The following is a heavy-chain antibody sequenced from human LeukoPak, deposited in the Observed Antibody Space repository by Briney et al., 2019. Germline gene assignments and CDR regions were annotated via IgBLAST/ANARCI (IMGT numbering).Heavy chain of an antibody. J-gene: IGHJ4*02. CDR3: ARHQTGDHYFDY. CDR1: GGSISSYH. D-gene: IGHD7-27*01. Sequence: PSETLSLTCAVSGGSISSYHWSWIRQPPGKGLEWIGYIYYSGSTNYNPSLKSRVTISVDTSKNQFSLKLSSVTAADTAVYYCARHQTGDHYFDYWGQGTLVTVSS. V-gene: IGHV4-59*08. CDR2: IYYSGST.